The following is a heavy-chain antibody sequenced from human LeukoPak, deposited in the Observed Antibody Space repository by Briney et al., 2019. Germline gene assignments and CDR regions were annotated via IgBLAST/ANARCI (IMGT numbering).Heavy chain of an antibody. J-gene: IGHJ4*02. Sequence: GGSLRLSCAASGFTFSSYAMHWVRQAPGKGLEWVAVISYDGSNKYYADSVKGRFTISRGNSKNTLYLQMNSLRAEDTAVYYCARGMKTGAPFDYWGQGTLVTVSS. CDR1: GFTFSSYA. D-gene: IGHD1-1*01. CDR2: ISYDGSNK. CDR3: ARGMKTGAPFDY. V-gene: IGHV3-30-3*01.